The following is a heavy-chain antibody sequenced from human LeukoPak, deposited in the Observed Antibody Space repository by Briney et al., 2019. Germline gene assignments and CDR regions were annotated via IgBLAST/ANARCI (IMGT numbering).Heavy chain of an antibody. J-gene: IGHJ4*02. V-gene: IGHV3-30*02. D-gene: IGHD3-22*01. CDR1: GFTFSSYG. CDR3: ATGLKTSGYWDFDY. CDR2: IRYDGSNK. Sequence: PGGSLRLSCAASGFTFSSYGMHWVRQAPGKGLEWVAFIRYDGSNKYYADSVKGRFTISRDNPKNTLYLQMNSLRAEDTAVYYCATGLKTSGYWDFDYWGQGTLVTVSS.